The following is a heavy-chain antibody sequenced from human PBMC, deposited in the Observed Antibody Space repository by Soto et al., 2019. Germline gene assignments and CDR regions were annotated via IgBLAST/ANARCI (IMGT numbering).Heavy chain of an antibody. V-gene: IGHV3-30*18. CDR3: VKERADFVTVPHATSGMDV. CDR1: GFTFNKFG. J-gene: IGHJ6*02. D-gene: IGHD3-3*01. CDR2: LSYDGNHD. Sequence: QVRLVESGGGVVQPGGSLRLSCTASGFTFNKFGMHWVRQTPGKGLEWVAALSYDGNHDFYADSVRGRLIISRDNSKNPLYLQMNTLKPDDAAVYYCVKERADFVTVPHATSGMDVWGPGTTVTVSS.